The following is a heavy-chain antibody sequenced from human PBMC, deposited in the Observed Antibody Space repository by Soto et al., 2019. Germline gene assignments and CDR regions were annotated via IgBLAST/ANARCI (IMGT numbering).Heavy chain of an antibody. Sequence: VQLVESGGGVVQPGRSLRLSCAASGFNFSRYAIHWVRQAPGKGLEWVSYISGSGSTIYYADSVKGRFTISRDNAKDSLYLQMNSLRAEDTAVYYCAREVVVFGVIIPTPMDVWGQGTTVTVSS. J-gene: IGHJ6*02. D-gene: IGHD3-22*01. CDR1: GFNFSRYA. V-gene: IGHV3-48*03. CDR2: ISGSGSTI. CDR3: AREVVVFGVIIPTPMDV.